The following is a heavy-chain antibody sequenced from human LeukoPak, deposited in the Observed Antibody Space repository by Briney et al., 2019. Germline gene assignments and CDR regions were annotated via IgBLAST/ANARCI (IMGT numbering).Heavy chain of an antibody. CDR2: ISYDGSNK. V-gene: IGHV3-30*18. Sequence: GRSLRLSCAASGFTFSSYGMHWVRQAPGKGLEWVAVISYDGSNKYYADSVKDRFTISRDNSKNTLYLQMNSLRAEDTAVYYCAKDLEVYDILTGYYDYWGQGTLVTVSS. CDR1: GFTFSSYG. J-gene: IGHJ4*02. CDR3: AKDLEVYDILTGYYDY. D-gene: IGHD3-9*01.